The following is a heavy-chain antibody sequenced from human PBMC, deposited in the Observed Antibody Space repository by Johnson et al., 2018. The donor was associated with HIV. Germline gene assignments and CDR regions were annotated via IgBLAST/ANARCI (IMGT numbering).Heavy chain of an antibody. D-gene: IGHD5-12*01. CDR2: VSDDGSNT. Sequence: QVQLVESGGGVVQPGRSLRLSCAASGFTFSSYAMHWVRQAPGKGLEWVAVVSDDGSNTYYSDSLKGRFTISRDNSKNTLDLQMNSLRAEDTAVYYWARFGYSGYEGDAFDIWGQGTMVTVSS. V-gene: IGHV3-30*04. J-gene: IGHJ3*02. CDR1: GFTFSSYA. CDR3: ARFGYSGYEGDAFDI.